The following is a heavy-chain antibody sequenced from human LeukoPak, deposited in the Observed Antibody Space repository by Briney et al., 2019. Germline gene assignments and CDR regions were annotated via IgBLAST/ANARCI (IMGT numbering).Heavy chain of an antibody. J-gene: IGHJ4*02. V-gene: IGHV3-33*06. Sequence: PGGSLRLSCAASGFIFSNYGMHWVRQAPGKGLEWVAVIWYDGSNKYYADSVKGRFTISRDNSKNMVYLEMNSLRAEDTAVYYCAKEVMGATTIGYYFDYWGQGTLVTVSS. CDR2: IWYDGSNK. CDR3: AKEVMGATTIGYYFDY. D-gene: IGHD1-26*01. CDR1: GFIFSNYG.